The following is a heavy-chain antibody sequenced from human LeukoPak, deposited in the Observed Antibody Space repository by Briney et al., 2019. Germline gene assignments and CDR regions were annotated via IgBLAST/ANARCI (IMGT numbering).Heavy chain of an antibody. Sequence: GASVKVSCKASGYTFTGYYMHWVRQAPGQGLEWMGWINPNSGGTNYAQKLQGRVTMTTDTSTSTAYMELRSLRSDDTAVYYCARDLRGYYGSGSLGDDYWGQGTLVTVSS. D-gene: IGHD3-10*01. CDR3: ARDLRGYYGSGSLGDDY. V-gene: IGHV1-2*02. J-gene: IGHJ4*02. CDR1: GYTFTGYY. CDR2: INPNSGGT.